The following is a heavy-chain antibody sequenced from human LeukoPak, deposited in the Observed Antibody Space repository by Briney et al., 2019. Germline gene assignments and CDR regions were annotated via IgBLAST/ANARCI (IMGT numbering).Heavy chain of an antibody. V-gene: IGHV3-66*01. CDR3: ARGYYHTSGTRHPFDI. CDR2: IYDGGST. D-gene: IGHD3-22*01. CDR1: GFTVSSNY. J-gene: IGHJ3*02. Sequence: GGSLRLSCAASGFTVSSNYMSWIRQAPGKGLEWVSVIYDGGSTYYADSVKGRFTISRDNSKNTLYLQMNSLRAEDTALYYCARGYYHTSGTRHPFDIWGQGTMVTVSS.